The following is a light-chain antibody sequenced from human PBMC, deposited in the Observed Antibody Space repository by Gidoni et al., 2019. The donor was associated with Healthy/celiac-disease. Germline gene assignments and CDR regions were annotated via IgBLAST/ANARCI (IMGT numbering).Light chain of an antibody. V-gene: IGKV3-20*01. J-gene: IGKJ4*01. CDR1: QSVSSSY. CDR3: QQYGSSPPLT. Sequence: EIVLTQSPGTLSLSPGERATLPCQASQSVSSSYLAWYQQKPGQAPRLLIYGGSSRATGIPDRFSGSGSGTDFTLTISRLEPEDFAVYYCQQYGSSPPLTFGGGTKVEIK. CDR2: GGS.